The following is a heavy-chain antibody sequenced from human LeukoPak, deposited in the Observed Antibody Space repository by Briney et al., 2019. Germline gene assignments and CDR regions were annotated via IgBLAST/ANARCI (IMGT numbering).Heavy chain of an antibody. D-gene: IGHD6-19*01. CDR1: GFTFSTYW. J-gene: IGHJ4*02. CDR2: IRQDGSEK. V-gene: IGHV3-7*05. Sequence: GGSLRLSCVASGFTFSTYWMSWVRQAPGKGLEWVANIRQDGSEKFYVDSVKGRFTISRDNAKSSLYLEMNSLRAEDTAVYYCARVGGWFLFDYWGQGTLVTVFS. CDR3: ARVGGWFLFDY.